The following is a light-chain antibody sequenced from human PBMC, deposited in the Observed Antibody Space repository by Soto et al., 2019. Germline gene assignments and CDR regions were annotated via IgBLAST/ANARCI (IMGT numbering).Light chain of an antibody. CDR1: SSNIGSNY. Sequence: QSVLTQPPSASGTPGQRVTIFCSGSSSNIGSNYVYWYQQLPGTAPKLLISRNDQRPSGIPDRFSGSKSGTSASLAISGLRSEDEADYYCAAWDDSLSAHFGTGTKVTVL. V-gene: IGLV1-47*01. CDR3: AAWDDSLSAH. CDR2: RND. J-gene: IGLJ1*01.